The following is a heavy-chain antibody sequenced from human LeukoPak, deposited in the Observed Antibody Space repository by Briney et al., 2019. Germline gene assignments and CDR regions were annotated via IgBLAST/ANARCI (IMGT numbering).Heavy chain of an antibody. CDR3: AKSDYFAL. V-gene: IGHV3-74*01. J-gene: IGHJ4*02. Sequence: GGSLRLFCAASGFSLSGFWMHWVRQAPGKGLVWVSRSKYDGTSASYADSVKGRFTVSRDNAKNTLYLQMNSLRAEDTAVYYCAKSDYFALWGQGTLVTVSS. CDR1: GFSLSGFW. CDR2: SKYDGTSA.